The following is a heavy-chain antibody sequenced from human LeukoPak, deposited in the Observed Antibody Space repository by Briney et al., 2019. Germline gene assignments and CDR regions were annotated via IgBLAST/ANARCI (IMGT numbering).Heavy chain of an antibody. D-gene: IGHD4/OR15-4a*01. CDR1: GFTFTGYA. V-gene: IGHV3-23*01. CDR3: AKAFSSAYDYGPTDS. J-gene: IGHJ4*02. CDR2: ISGSGHST. Sequence: GGSLRLSCAASGFTFTGYAMSWVRQAPGKGLEWVSAISGSGHSTDYADSVKGRFTISRDNSKNTLYLQMDSPGAEDTAVYYCAKAFSSAYDYGPTDSWGQGTLVTVSS.